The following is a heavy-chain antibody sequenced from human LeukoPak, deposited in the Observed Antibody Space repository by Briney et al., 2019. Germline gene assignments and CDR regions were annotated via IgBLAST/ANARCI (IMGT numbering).Heavy chain of an antibody. CDR2: ISGSGGST. V-gene: IGHV3-23*01. CDR1: GFTFSSYA. J-gene: IGHJ3*02. Sequence: GGSLRLSCAASGFTFSSYAMSWVRQAQGKGLDWVSAISGSGGSTYHADSGKGRFTISRDNSKNTLYLQMNSLRAEDTAVYYRARAYCGGDCYSKPHDAFDIWGQGTMVTVSS. D-gene: IGHD2-21*02. CDR3: ARAYCGGDCYSKPHDAFDI.